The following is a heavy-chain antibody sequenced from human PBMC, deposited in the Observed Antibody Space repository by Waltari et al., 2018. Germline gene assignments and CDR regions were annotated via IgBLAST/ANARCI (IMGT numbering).Heavy chain of an antibody. CDR1: GGSISSGGYS. V-gene: IGHV4-30-2*01. J-gene: IGHJ4*02. D-gene: IGHD3-3*01. CDR2: IYHSGST. CDR3: AKPHHLLWSGFDY. Sequence: QLQLQESGSGLVKPSQTLSLTCAVSGGSISSGGYSWSWIRKPPGKGLEWIGYIYHSGSTYYNPSLKSRVTISVDRSKNQFSLKLSSVTAADTAVYYCAKPHHLLWSGFDYWGQGTLVTVSS.